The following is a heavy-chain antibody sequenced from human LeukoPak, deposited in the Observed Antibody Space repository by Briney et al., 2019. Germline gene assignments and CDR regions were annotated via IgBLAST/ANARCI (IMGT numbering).Heavy chain of an antibody. D-gene: IGHD2-15*01. CDR1: GASISRSDYF. CDR2: IYYSGST. CDR3: ARRGGDIVGFNWFDP. V-gene: IGHV4-61*05. Sequence: SETLSLTCTVSGASISRSDYFWGWIRQPPGKGLEWIGYIYYSGSTNYNPSLKSRVTISVDTSKNQFSLKLSSVTAADTAVYYCARRGGDIVGFNWFDPWGQGTLVTVSS. J-gene: IGHJ5*02.